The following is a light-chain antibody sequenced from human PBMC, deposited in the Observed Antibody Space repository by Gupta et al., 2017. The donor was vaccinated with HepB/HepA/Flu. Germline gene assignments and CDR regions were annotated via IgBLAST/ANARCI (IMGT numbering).Light chain of an antibody. CDR2: DGF. CDR3: QQSDSTPIT. J-gene: IGKJ5*01. V-gene: IGKV1-39*01. Sequence: DIQMTQSPSSLSASVGDRVTITCRASQSISSHLNWYQQLPGQAPKLLIYDGFSWQSGVPSRFSGSGSGTDFTLTISRRQRDDFATYYCQQSDSTPITFGRGTLLEIK. CDR1: QSISSH.